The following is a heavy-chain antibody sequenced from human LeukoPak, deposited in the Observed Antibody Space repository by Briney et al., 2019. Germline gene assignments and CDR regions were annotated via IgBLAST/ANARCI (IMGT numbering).Heavy chain of an antibody. CDR1: GFTFDNFA. CDR3: ARELFDFDH. Sequence: QPGGSLRLSCAPSGFTFDNFAMTWVRQAPGKGLEWVSEITGSGGSTYYADSVKGRFTISRDNSKNTLYLQMNSLRAEDTAIYYCARELFDFDHWGQGTLVTLSS. CDR2: ITGSGGST. V-gene: IGHV3-23*01. D-gene: IGHD3-10*01. J-gene: IGHJ4*02.